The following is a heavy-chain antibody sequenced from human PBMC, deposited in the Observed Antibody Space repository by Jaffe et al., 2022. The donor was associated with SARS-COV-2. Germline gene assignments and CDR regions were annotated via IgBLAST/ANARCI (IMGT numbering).Heavy chain of an antibody. Sequence: QVQLVQSGAEVKKPGASVKVSCKASGYTFTSYYMHWVRQAPGQGLEWMGIINPSGGSTSYAQKFQGRVTMTRDTSTSTVYMELSSLRSEDTAVYYCARDGEGTMVRGVIMGGMDVWGQGTTVTVSS. V-gene: IGHV1-46*01. CDR2: INPSGGST. J-gene: IGHJ6*02. D-gene: IGHD3-10*01. CDR1: GYTFTSYY. CDR3: ARDGEGTMVRGVIMGGMDV.